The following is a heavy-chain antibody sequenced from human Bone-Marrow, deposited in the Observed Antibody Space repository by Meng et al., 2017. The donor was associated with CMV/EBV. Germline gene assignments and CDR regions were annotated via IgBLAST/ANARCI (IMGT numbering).Heavy chain of an antibody. CDR1: GFTFSDYY. D-gene: IGHD2-21*01. CDR3: ARVLGWRLY. CDR2: ITTSGSSI. J-gene: IGHJ4*02. Sequence: SLRLSCAATGFTFSDYYMSWIRQAPGKGLECVSYITTSGSSIYYADSVKGRFTISRDNARNSLYLQMNSLRGEDTAVYYCARVLGWRLYWGQGTLVTVS. V-gene: IGHV3-11*01.